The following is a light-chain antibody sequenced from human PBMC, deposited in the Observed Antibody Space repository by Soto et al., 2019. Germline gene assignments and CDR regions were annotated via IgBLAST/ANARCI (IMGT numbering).Light chain of an antibody. CDR2: AAS. CDR3: LQDYNYPLT. J-gene: IGKJ4*01. V-gene: IGKV1-6*01. Sequence: AIQMTQSSSSLSASVGDRVTITCRASQGIGNDLGWYQQKPGKAPNLLIYAASSLQSGVPSRFSGSGSGTDFTLTISSLQPEDFATYYCLQDYNYPLTFGGGTKVEIK. CDR1: QGIGND.